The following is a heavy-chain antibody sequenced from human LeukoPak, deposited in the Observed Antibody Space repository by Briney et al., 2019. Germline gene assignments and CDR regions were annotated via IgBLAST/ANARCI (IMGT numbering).Heavy chain of an antibody. D-gene: IGHD3-16*01. J-gene: IGHJ4*02. Sequence: KHGESLKISCKGSGYKFTTNWIGWVRQMPGKGLEWMGIIYPGDSDTRYSPSFQGQVTISADRSISTAYLQWSSLKASDTAMYYCARHDGLRNVDYWGQGTLVTVSS. CDR3: ARHDGLRNVDY. V-gene: IGHV5-51*01. CDR1: GYKFTTNW. CDR2: IYPGDSDT.